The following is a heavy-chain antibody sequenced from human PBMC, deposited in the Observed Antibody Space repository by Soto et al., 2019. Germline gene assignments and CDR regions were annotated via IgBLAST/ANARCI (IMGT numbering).Heavy chain of an antibody. J-gene: IGHJ4*02. V-gene: IGHV3-23*01. D-gene: IGHD3-3*01. CDR1: GFSFGSYA. CDR3: ARWSYLDY. CDR2: ISGSDGKT. Sequence: GGSLRLSCAASGFSFGSYALSWVRQAPGKGLEWVSTISGSDGKTFYADSVKGRFSISRDTSQSTVYLQMNSLRADDTAMYYCARWSYLDYWGQGTRVTVSS.